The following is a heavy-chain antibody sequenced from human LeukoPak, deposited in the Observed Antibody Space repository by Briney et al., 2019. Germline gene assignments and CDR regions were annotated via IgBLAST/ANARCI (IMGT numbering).Heavy chain of an antibody. J-gene: IGHJ4*02. CDR1: GFTFSSYA. Sequence: PGGSLRLSCAASGFTFSSYAMSWVRQAPGKGLEWVSAISGSGGTTYYADSVKGRFTISRDNSKNTLYLQMNSLRAEDTALYYCANQNYCTSTRCYTDDYWGQGTLVTVSS. CDR2: ISGSGGTT. V-gene: IGHV3-23*01. CDR3: ANQNYCTSTRCYTDDY. D-gene: IGHD2-2*02.